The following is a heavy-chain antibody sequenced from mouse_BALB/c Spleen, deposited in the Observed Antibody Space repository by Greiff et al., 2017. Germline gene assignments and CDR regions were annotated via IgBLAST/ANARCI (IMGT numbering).Heavy chain of an antibody. CDR3: ARDRTTRPMDY. Sequence: EVQLVESGGGLVKPGGSLKLSCAASGFTFSDSYMYWVRQTPEKGLEWVAIIIDGGSYTYYPDSVKGRFTMSRDNTKNTPYLQKSSLKSEDTAMYYCARDRTTRPMDYWGQGTAVTVSS. J-gene: IGHJ4*01. CDR1: GFTFSDSY. CDR2: IIDGGSYT. V-gene: IGHV5-4*02. D-gene: IGHD3-1*01.